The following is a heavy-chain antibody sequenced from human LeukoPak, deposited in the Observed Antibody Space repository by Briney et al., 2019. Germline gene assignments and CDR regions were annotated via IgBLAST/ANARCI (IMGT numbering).Heavy chain of an antibody. V-gene: IGHV1-2*06. CDR1: GYTFTGYY. CDR2: INPNSGGT. Sequence: ASVKASCKASGYTFTGYYMHWVRQAPGQGLEWMGRINPNSGGTNYAQKFQGRVSMTRDTSISTAYMELSRLRSDDTAVYYCAREAVAAEYDPWGQGTLVTVSS. CDR3: AREAVAAEYDP. J-gene: IGHJ5*02. D-gene: IGHD6-19*01.